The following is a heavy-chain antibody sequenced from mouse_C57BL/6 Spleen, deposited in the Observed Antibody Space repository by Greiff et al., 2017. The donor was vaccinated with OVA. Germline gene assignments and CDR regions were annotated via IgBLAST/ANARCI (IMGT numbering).Heavy chain of an antibody. CDR1: GYTFTSYG. Sequence: VQLQQSGAELARPGASVKLSCKASGYTFTSYGISWVKQRTGQGLEWIGEIYPRSGNTYYNEKFKGKATLTADKSSSTAYMELRSLTSEDSAVYFCARGLITTVVAGDYYAMAYWGQGTSVTVSS. D-gene: IGHD1-1*01. CDR3: ARGLITTVVAGDYYAMAY. V-gene: IGHV1-81*01. CDR2: IYPRSGNT. J-gene: IGHJ4*01.